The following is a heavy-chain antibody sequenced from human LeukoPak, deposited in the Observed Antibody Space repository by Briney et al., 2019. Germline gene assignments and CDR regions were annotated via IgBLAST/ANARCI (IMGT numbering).Heavy chain of an antibody. V-gene: IGHV4-30-4*01. CDR3: ARGRYDILTGPYNWFDP. Sequence: SETLSLTCTGSGGSISSNYWSWIRQPPGKGLEWVGYIYYSGSTYYNPSLKSRVTISVDTSKNQFSLKLSSVTAADTAVYYCARGRYDILTGPYNWFDPWGQGTLVTVSS. J-gene: IGHJ5*02. CDR1: GGSISSNY. D-gene: IGHD3-9*01. CDR2: IYYSGST.